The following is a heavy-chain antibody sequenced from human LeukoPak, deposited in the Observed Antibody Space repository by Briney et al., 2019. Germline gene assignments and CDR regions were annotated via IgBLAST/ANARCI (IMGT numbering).Heavy chain of an antibody. J-gene: IGHJ5*02. CDR3: TTDPREVPFDP. CDR1: GFTFSDYW. Sequence: GSLRLSCAASGFTFSDYWMSWVRQARGKGLEWVANIRQDGSEKYYLDSVKGRFTISRDNAKNSLYLQMNSLRAEDTAVYYCTTDPREVPFDPWGQGTLVTVSS. CDR2: IRQDGSEK. V-gene: IGHV3-7*02.